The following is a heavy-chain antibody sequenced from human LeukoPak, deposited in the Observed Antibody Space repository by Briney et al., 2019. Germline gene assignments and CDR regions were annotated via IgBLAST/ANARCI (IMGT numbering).Heavy chain of an antibody. CDR3: ASNTEGYSYGFGAFDI. Sequence: SETLSLTCTVSAASISSYYWSWVRQPPGKGLEWLGYIYYSGSTNYNPSLKSRVTISVDTSKNQFSLKLSSVTAADTAVYYCASNTEGYSYGFGAFDIWGQGTMVTVSS. D-gene: IGHD5-18*01. CDR2: IYYSGST. CDR1: AASISSYY. J-gene: IGHJ3*02. V-gene: IGHV4-59*01.